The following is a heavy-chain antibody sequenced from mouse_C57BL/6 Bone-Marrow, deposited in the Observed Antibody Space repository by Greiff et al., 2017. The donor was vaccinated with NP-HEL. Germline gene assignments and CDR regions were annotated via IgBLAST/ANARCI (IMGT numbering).Heavy chain of an antibody. V-gene: IGHV1-81*01. J-gene: IGHJ4*01. CDR1: GYTFTSYG. CDR2: IYPRSGNT. CDR3: AREGDAMDY. Sequence: VKVVESGAELARPGASVKLSCKASGYTFTSYGISWVKQRTGQGLEWIGEIYPRSGNTYYNEKFKGKATLTADKSSSTAYMELRSLTSEDSAVYFCAREGDAMDYWGQGTSVTVSS.